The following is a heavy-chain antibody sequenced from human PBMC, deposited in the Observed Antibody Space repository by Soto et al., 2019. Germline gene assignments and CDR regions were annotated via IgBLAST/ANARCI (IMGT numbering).Heavy chain of an antibody. Sequence: QVQLQESGPGLVKPSETLSLTCTVSGASISVFYWSWIRKSAGKGLEWIGRIYATGTTDYNSSHQSRFMKSVDTCKKQFSLKLRSVPAADPGVYYCVGDGPKPFRDWFDPWGQAISVTVSS. CDR3: VGDGPKPFRDWFDP. J-gene: IGHJ5*02. V-gene: IGHV4-4*07. CDR1: GASISVFY. CDR2: IYATGTT.